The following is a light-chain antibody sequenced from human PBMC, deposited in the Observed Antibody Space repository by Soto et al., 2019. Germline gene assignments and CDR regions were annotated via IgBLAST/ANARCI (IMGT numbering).Light chain of an antibody. CDR3: SLYTSENTYV. CDR2: EAS. Sequence: QSVLTQPPSVSGSPGQSVTISCTRTSTDFVSYNRVSWYQQPPGTAPKLIIYEASNRPSGVPDRFSGSKSGNTASLTISGLQAADEADYYCSLYTSENTYVFGTGTKVTVL. V-gene: IGLV2-18*01. J-gene: IGLJ1*01. CDR1: STDFVSYNR.